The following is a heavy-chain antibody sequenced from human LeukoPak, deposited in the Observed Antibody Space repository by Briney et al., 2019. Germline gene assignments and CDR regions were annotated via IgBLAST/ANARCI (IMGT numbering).Heavy chain of an antibody. Sequence: GGSLRLSCAASGFTFSSYGMHWVRQAPGEGLEWVAFIRYDGSNKYYADSVKGRFTISRDNSKDTLYLQMNSLRAEDTAVYYCAKDGWFGESDAFDIWGQGTMVTVPS. CDR2: IRYDGSNK. CDR3: AKDGWFGESDAFDI. CDR1: GFTFSSYG. V-gene: IGHV3-30*02. D-gene: IGHD3-10*01. J-gene: IGHJ3*02.